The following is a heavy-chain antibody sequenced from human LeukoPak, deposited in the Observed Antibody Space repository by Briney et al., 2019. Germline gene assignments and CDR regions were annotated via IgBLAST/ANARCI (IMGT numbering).Heavy chain of an antibody. J-gene: IGHJ5*02. CDR3: ARDKGISSAIDL. Sequence: TSETLSLTCSVSGGSISSYYWSWIRQPPGKGLEWIGYIYYSGSTNYNPSLESRVTMSVDTSKNQFSLKPSSVTAADTAVYYCARDKGISSAIDLWGQGTLVTVSS. D-gene: IGHD6-6*01. CDR1: GGSISSYY. CDR2: IYYSGST. V-gene: IGHV4-59*01.